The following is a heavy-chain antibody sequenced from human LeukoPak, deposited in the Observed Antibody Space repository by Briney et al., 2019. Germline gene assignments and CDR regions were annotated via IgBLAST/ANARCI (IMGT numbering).Heavy chain of an antibody. J-gene: IGHJ3*02. V-gene: IGHV1-69*04. CDR2: IIPILGIA. D-gene: IGHD3-22*01. Sequence: SVKVSCKASGGTFSSYAISWVRQAPGQGLEWMGRIIPILGIANYAQKFQGRVTITADKSTSTAYMELSSLRSEDTAVYYCASPPGYYDSSGYHRRGAFDIWGQGTMVTVSS. CDR1: GGTFSSYA. CDR3: ASPPGYYDSSGYHRRGAFDI.